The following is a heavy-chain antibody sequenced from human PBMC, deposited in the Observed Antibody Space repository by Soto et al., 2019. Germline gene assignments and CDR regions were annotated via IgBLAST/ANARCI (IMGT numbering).Heavy chain of an antibody. V-gene: IGHV3-23*01. D-gene: IGHD2-2*01. CDR1: GFTFSSYA. Sequence: GGSLRLSCAASGFTFSSYAMSWVRQAPGKGLEWVSAISGSGGSTYYADSVKGRFTISRANSKNTLYLQMNRLRAEDKAVYVCARQGGNQLPIRGYGMDVWGQGTTVTVSS. CDR2: ISGSGGST. CDR3: ARQGGNQLPIRGYGMDV. J-gene: IGHJ6*02.